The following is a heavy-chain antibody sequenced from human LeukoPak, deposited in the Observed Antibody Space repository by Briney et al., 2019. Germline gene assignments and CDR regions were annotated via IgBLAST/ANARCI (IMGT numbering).Heavy chain of an antibody. CDR3: ARGGRWELPRPYAFDI. CDR2: ISVYNGHT. V-gene: IGHV1-18*01. J-gene: IGHJ3*02. Sequence: ASVKVSCKASGYTFTSYGISWVRQAPGQGLEWMGWISVYNGHTNYAQKLQGRVTMTTDTSTSTAYMELRSLRYDDTALYYCARGGRWELPRPYAFDIWGQGTMVTVS. D-gene: IGHD1-26*01. CDR1: GYTFTSYG.